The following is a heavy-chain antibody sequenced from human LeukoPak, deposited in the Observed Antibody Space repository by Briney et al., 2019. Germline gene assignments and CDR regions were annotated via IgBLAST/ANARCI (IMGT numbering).Heavy chain of an antibody. V-gene: IGHV3-20*04. J-gene: IGHJ4*01. D-gene: IGHD1-14*01. CDR3: AKLLRDVTIYDF. CDR1: GFTFDDYG. Sequence: GGSLRLSCEASGFTFDDYGMIWVRQPPGQGLEWVSGINWDGSNTGYVDSVKGRFTISRDNVKNSLFLQMNSLRTEDTAFYYCAKLLRDVTIYDFWGHGALVTVSS. CDR2: INWDGSNT.